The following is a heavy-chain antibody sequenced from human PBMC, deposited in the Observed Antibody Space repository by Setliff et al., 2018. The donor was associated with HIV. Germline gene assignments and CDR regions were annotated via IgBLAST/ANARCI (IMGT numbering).Heavy chain of an antibody. CDR3: ARDKRYRFPFDS. CDR2: MYYSGNT. CDR1: GVSISNYY. Sequence: KPSETLSLTCTVSGVSISNYYWSWIRQPPGKGLEWIGYMYYSGNTNYNPSLKSRVTISVDTSKNQFSLSLRSLSAADTAVYYCARDKRYRFPFDSWGQGTLVTVSS. J-gene: IGHJ4*02. D-gene: IGHD2-2*02. V-gene: IGHV4-59*12.